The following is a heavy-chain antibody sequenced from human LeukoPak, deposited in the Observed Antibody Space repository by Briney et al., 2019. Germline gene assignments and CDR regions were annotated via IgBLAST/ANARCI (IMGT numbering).Heavy chain of an antibody. V-gene: IGHV1-8*02. Sequence: ASVKVSCKASGYTFTSYYMHWVRQAPGQGLEWMGWMNPNSGNTGYAQKFQGRVTMTRNTSISTAYMELSSLRSEDTAVYYCARGGSSGYYPNWFDPWGQGTLVTVSS. CDR3: ARGGSSGYYPNWFDP. J-gene: IGHJ5*02. CDR2: MNPNSGNT. CDR1: GYTFTSYY. D-gene: IGHD3-3*01.